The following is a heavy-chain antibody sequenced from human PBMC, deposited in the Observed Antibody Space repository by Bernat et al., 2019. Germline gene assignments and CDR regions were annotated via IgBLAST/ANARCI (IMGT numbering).Heavy chain of an antibody. CDR1: GFTFSSYS. J-gene: IGHJ4*02. CDR2: ISSSSSYI. CDR3: ARERGGQWLVGGNFDY. Sequence: VQLVESGGGVVQPGRSLRLSCTVSGFTFSSYSMNWVRQAPGKGLEWVSSISSSSSYIYYADSVKGRFTISRDNAKNSLYLQMNSLRAEDTAVYYCARERGGQWLVGGNFDYWGQGTLVTVSS. D-gene: IGHD6-19*01. V-gene: IGHV3-21*01.